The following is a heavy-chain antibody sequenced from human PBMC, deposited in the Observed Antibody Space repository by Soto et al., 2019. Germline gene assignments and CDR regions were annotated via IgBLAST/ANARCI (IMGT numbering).Heavy chain of an antibody. CDR2: MNPNSGNT. Sequence: QVQLVQSGAEVKKPGASVKVSCKASGYTFTSYDINWVRQATGQGLEWMGWMNPNSGNTGYAQKFQGRVTMTRNTSISTAYMELSSLRSEDTAVYYCARGEYSSSWSRRAKGWFDPWGQGTLVTVSS. V-gene: IGHV1-8*01. CDR3: ARGEYSSSWSRRAKGWFDP. D-gene: IGHD6-13*01. J-gene: IGHJ5*02. CDR1: GYTFTSYD.